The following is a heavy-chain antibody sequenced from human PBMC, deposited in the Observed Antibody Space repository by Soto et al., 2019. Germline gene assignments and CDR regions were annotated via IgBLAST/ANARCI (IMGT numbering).Heavy chain of an antibody. CDR3: ARWLGYGPHFDY. Sequence: QVQLQESGPGLVKPSQTLSLTCTVSGGSISSGDYYWSWIRQPPGKGLEWIGYIYYSGSTYYNPSRNSRVTISVDTSKHQFSLKLSSVTAADTAVYYCARWLGYGPHFDYWGQGTLVTVSS. J-gene: IGHJ4*02. CDR1: GGSISSGDYY. CDR2: IYYSGST. V-gene: IGHV4-30-4*01. D-gene: IGHD5-12*01.